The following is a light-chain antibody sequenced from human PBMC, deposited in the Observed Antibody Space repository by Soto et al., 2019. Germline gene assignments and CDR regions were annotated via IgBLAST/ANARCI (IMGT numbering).Light chain of an antibody. J-gene: IGKJ4*01. CDR3: QQYNNWPLT. CDR2: DAS. V-gene: IGKV3-11*01. Sequence: TQSPATLSLSTWERATLSCRASQSVSSYLAWYQQKPGQAPRLLIYDASNRATGIPARFSGSGSGTDFTLTISSLEPEDFAVYYCQQYNNWPLTFGGGSKVDIK. CDR1: QSVSSY.